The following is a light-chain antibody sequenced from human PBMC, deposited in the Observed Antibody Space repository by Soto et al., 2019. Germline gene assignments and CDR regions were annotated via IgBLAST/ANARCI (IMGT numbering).Light chain of an antibody. CDR1: SSDVGGYFH. V-gene: IGLV2-14*03. CDR2: DVS. CDR3: SSYTSNNNVL. J-gene: IGLJ2*01. Sequence: QSALTQPASVSGSPEQSITISCTGTSSDVGGYFHVSWYQHHSGKAPKLIIFDVSTRPPGISNRFSGFKSGSTASLTISGLQAEDEADYYCSSYTSNNNVLFGGGTKLTVL.